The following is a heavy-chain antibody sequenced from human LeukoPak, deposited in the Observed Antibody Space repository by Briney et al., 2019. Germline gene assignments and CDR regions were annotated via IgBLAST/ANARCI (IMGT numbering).Heavy chain of an antibody. CDR3: ARAVWYGAGSYGFDI. CDR2: IIRDGTGT. J-gene: IGHJ3*02. Sequence: EPGGSLRLSCAASGFTFSGYAMSWIRQAPGKGLEWVSRIIRDGTGTDYADSVKGRFTISRDIATNTLYLQMNSLRAEDTAVYYCARAVWYGAGSYGFDIWGQGTTVTVSS. CDR1: GFTFSGYA. D-gene: IGHD3-10*01. V-gene: IGHV3-74*01.